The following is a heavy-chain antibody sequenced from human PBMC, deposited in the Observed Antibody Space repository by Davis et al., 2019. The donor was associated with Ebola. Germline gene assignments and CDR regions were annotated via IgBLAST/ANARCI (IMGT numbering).Heavy chain of an antibody. Sequence: SETLSLTCAGYGGSFSDYYWTWIRQPPGKGLEWIGEINHSGSTKYSPSLNSRVTISVDTSKNQFSLKLTSVTAADTAVYYCARDSRWLVPGTYYYYGMDVWGQGTTVTVSS. CDR3: ARDSRWLVPGTYYYYGMDV. V-gene: IGHV4-34*01. D-gene: IGHD6-19*01. J-gene: IGHJ6*02. CDR2: INHSGST. CDR1: GGSFSDYY.